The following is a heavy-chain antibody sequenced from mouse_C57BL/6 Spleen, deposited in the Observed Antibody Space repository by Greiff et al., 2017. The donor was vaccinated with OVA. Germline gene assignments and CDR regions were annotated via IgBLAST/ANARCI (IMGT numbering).Heavy chain of an antibody. V-gene: IGHV1-80*01. Sequence: VQLQQSGAELVKPGASVKISCKASGYAFSSYWMNWVKQRPGKGLEWIGQIYPGDGDTNYNGKFKGKATLTADKSSSTAYMQLSSLTSEDSAVYFCARGRNDYDLMDYWGQGTSVTVSS. D-gene: IGHD2-4*01. CDR1: GYAFSSYW. CDR2: IYPGDGDT. J-gene: IGHJ4*01. CDR3: ARGRNDYDLMDY.